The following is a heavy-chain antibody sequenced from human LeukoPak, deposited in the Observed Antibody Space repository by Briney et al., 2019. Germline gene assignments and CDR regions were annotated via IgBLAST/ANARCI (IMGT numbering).Heavy chain of an antibody. CDR1: GGSISSSSYY. V-gene: IGHV4-39*01. Sequence: SETLSLTCTVSGGSISSSSYYWGWIRQPPGKGLEWIGSIYYSGSTYYNPSLKSRVTISVDTSKNQFSLKLSSVTAADTAVYYCARAGSYYDFWSGYYRAEYFQHWGQGTLVTVSS. D-gene: IGHD3-3*01. CDR3: ARAGSYYDFWSGYYRAEYFQH. CDR2: IYYSGST. J-gene: IGHJ1*01.